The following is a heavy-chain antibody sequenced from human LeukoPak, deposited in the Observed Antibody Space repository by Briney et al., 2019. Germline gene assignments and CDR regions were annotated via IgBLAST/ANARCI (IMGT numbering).Heavy chain of an antibody. Sequence: GRSLRLSCAASGFTFSSYAMHWVRQAPGKGLEWVAVISYDGSNKYYTDSVKGRFTISRDNSKNTLYLQMNSLRAEDTAVYYCARVEGRFLEWLYYGMDVWGQGTTVTVSS. CDR3: ARVEGRFLEWLYYGMDV. V-gene: IGHV3-30-3*01. CDR2: ISYDGSNK. CDR1: GFTFSSYA. D-gene: IGHD3-3*01. J-gene: IGHJ6*02.